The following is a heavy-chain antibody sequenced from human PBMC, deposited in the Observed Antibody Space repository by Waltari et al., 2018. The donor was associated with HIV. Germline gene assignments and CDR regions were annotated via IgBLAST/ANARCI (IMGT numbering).Heavy chain of an antibody. CDR2: IYPGDSDT. V-gene: IGHV5-51*01. Sequence: EVQLVQSGAEVKKPGESLKISCKGSGYSFTSYWIGWVRQMPGKGLGWMGIIYPGDSDTRYSPAFQGQVTISADKSISTAYLQWSSLKASDTAMYYCARRMTGDYGSGSYPWYYFDYWGQGTLVTVSS. J-gene: IGHJ4*02. D-gene: IGHD3-10*01. CDR3: ARRMTGDYGSGSYPWYYFDY. CDR1: GYSFTSYW.